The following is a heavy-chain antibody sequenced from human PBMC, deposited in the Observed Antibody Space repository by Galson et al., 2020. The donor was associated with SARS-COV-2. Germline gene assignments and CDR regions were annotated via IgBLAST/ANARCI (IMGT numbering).Heavy chain of an antibody. D-gene: IGHD3-9*01. J-gene: IGHJ5*02. Sequence: KIGESLKISCKGSGYNFANSWIGWVRQMPGNGLEWMGIIYPGDSDTIYSPSFQGQVTISADKSINTAYLQWSSLEASDTAIFYCARQKDDDTGYSQFDPWGQGTLVTVSS. CDR3: ARQKDDDTGYSQFDP. CDR1: GYNFANSW. V-gene: IGHV5-51*01. CDR2: IYPGDSDT.